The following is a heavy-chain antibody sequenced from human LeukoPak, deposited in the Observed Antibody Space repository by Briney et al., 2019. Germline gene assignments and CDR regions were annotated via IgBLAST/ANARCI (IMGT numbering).Heavy chain of an antibody. J-gene: IGHJ4*02. CDR1: GFTFSSYG. V-gene: IGHV3-30*18. CDR2: ISYDGSNK. Sequence: PGGSLRLSCAASGFTFSSYGMHWVRQAPGKGLEWVAVISYDGSNKYYADSVKGRFTISRDNSKNTLYLQMNSLRAEDTAVYYCAKSRWPTVTSYYFYSSGEGDLVTVSS. CDR3: AKSRWPTVTSYYFYS. D-gene: IGHD4-17*01.